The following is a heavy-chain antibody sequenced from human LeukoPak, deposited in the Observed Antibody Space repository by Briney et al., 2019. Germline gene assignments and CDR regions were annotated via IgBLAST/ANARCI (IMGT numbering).Heavy chain of an antibody. CDR1: GLTFSDYY. J-gene: IGHJ5*02. CDR2: TSSSGSTI. D-gene: IGHD3-10*01. V-gene: IGHV3-11*04. CDR3: ARVYRGVKGPFDP. Sequence: GGSLRLSCAASGLTFSDYYMSWIRQAPGKGLEWVSYTSSSGSTIYYADSVKGRFTISRDNAKNSLYLQMNSLRAEDTAVYYCARVYRGVKGPFDPWGQGTLVTVSS.